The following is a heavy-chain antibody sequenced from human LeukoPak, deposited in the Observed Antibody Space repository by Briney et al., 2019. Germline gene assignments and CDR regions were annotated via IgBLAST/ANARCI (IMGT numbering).Heavy chain of an antibody. CDR1: GLTFNRYW. J-gene: IGHJ4*02. CDR3: ARDCLGSQFWSGYYLGPDNYFDY. D-gene: IGHD3-3*01. V-gene: IGHV3-7*01. CDR2: IKQDGTET. Sequence: GGSLRLSCVASGLTFNRYWMSWLRQVPGKGLEWVANIKQDGTETHYVDSVKGRFTISRDNAKSSQYLQMNSLRAEDTAVYYCARDCLGSQFWSGYYLGPDNYFDYWGQGSLVTVSS.